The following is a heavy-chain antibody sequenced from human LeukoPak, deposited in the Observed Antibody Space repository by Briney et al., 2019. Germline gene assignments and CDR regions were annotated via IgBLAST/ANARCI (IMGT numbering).Heavy chain of an antibody. Sequence: PSETLSLTCTVSGGSISSYYWSWIRQPPGKGLEWIGYIYYSGSTNYNPSLKSRVTISVETSKNQFSLKLSSVTAADTAVYYCARERCSGGSCYIGGVLRGYFDSWGQGTLVTVSS. CDR3: ARERCSGGSCYIGGVLRGYFDS. D-gene: IGHD2-15*01. V-gene: IGHV4-59*01. J-gene: IGHJ4*02. CDR2: IYYSGST. CDR1: GGSISSYY.